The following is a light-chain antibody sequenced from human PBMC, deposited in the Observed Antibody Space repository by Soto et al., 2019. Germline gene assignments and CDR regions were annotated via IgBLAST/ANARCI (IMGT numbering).Light chain of an antibody. J-gene: IGKJ1*01. V-gene: IGKV1-5*01. CDR2: DAS. CDR1: QGISSW. Sequence: IQMTQSPSSLSAPVGDRVTISCRASQGISSWLAWYQQKPGKAPKLLIYDASSLESGVPSRFSGSGSGTEFTLTISSLQPDDFATYYCQQYNSYPWTFGQGTKVDIK. CDR3: QQYNSYPWT.